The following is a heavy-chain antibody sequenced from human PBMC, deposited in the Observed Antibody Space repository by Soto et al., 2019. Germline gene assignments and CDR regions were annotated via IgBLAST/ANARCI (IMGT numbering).Heavy chain of an antibody. D-gene: IGHD5-12*01. CDR3: ARQVSVSGFEYYFDQ. V-gene: IGHV4-39*01. CDR2: IDNSGST. J-gene: IGHJ4*02. CDR1: GDSISSSGYY. Sequence: QLHMQESGPGPVKPSENLSLTCTVSGDSISSSGYYCYWIRQRPRKGLEWNGNIDNSGSTYYNPSLKSRVAFSVDTSKSQFSLKVTSVPAADTAVYYCARQVSVSGFEYYFDQWGQGTLVPVSS.